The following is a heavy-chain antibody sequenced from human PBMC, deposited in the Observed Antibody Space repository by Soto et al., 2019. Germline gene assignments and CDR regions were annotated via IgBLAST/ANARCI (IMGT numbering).Heavy chain of an antibody. CDR3: AHRIAASVTMDV. Sequence: SGPTLVNPTQTLTLTCTFSGFSLSTTGVGVGWIRQPPGKALEWLALIYWDDDKRYSPSLKRRLTITKVTSKNQVVLTLTNMDPVDTGTYFCAHRIAASVTMDVCGHGTTVTVSS. V-gene: IGHV2-5*02. CDR2: IYWDDDK. J-gene: IGHJ6*02. D-gene: IGHD6-6*01. CDR1: GFSLSTTGVG.